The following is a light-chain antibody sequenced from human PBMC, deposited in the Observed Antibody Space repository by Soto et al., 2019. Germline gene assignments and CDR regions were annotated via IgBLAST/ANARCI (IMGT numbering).Light chain of an antibody. Sequence: VLTQPPSASGTPGQSVTISCSGGSSNIGSNTVNWYQQLPGAAPKLLIYSDNQRPSGVPDRFSGSKSGTSASLAISGLQSGDEADYYCAAWDDSLSGPLYVFGTGTKVTVL. CDR2: SDN. CDR1: SSNIGSNT. V-gene: IGLV1-44*01. J-gene: IGLJ1*01. CDR3: AAWDDSLSGPLYV.